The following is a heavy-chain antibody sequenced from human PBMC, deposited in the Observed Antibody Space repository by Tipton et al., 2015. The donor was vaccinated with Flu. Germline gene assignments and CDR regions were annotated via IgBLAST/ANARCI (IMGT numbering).Heavy chain of an antibody. D-gene: IGHD3-10*01. CDR3: DSYGSESY. CDR1: GGSITNYY. Sequence: TLSLTCTVSGGSITNYYWTWIRQPPGKGLEWIGYMFHSGTTKYNPSLESRVTMSVDTSKSQFSLRLTSVTAADTAMYYCDSYGSESYWGQGTLVTVSS. CDR2: MFHSGTT. V-gene: IGHV4-59*12. J-gene: IGHJ4*02.